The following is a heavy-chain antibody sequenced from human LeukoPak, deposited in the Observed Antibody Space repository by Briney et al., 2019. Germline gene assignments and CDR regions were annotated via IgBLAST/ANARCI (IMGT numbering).Heavy chain of an antibody. CDR3: ARDRMVGWFDP. CDR1: GYTFTDFY. Sequence: GASVKVSCKASGYTFTDFYIHWVRQAPGQGLEWMGWINPNSGGTKYAQKFQGRVTMTRDTSISTAYMELSRLRSDDTAVYYCARDRMVGWFDPWGQGTLVTVSS. J-gene: IGHJ5*02. V-gene: IGHV1-2*02. CDR2: INPNSGGT. D-gene: IGHD2-15*01.